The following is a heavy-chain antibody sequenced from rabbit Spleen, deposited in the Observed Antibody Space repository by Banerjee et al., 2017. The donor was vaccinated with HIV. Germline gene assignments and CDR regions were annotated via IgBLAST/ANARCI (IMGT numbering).Heavy chain of an antibody. CDR2: IYTGSSGYT. D-gene: IGHD3-1*01. V-gene: IGHV1S45*01. Sequence: EQLEESGGGLVKPEGSLTLTCKASGVSLNDKDVMCWVRQAPGKGLEWISCIYTGSSGYTDYASWAKGRFTISKTSSTVDLKVTSLTVADTAIYFCARGGAGGGDGMDLWGPGTLVTVS. CDR1: GVSLNDKDV. CDR3: ARGGAGGGDGMDL. J-gene: IGHJ4*01.